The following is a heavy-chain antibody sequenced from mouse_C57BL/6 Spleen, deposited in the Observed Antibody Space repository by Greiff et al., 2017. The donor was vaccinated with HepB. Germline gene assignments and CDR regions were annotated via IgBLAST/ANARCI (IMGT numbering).Heavy chain of an antibody. CDR2: IYPGDGDT. D-gene: IGHD1-1*01. CDR1: GYAFSSYW. Sequence: VQLQQSGAELVKPGASVKISCKASGYAFSSYWMNWVKQRPGKGLEWIGQIYPGDGDTNYNGKFKGKATLTADKSSSTAYMQLSSLTSEDSAVYFCARGISFITTVAPFDFWGQGTTLTVSS. V-gene: IGHV1-80*01. J-gene: IGHJ2*01. CDR3: ARGISFITTVAPFDF.